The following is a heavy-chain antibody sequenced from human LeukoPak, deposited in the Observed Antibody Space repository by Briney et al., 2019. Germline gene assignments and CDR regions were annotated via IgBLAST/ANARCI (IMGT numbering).Heavy chain of an antibody. D-gene: IGHD5-24*01. V-gene: IGHV3-48*03. J-gene: IGHJ4*03. CDR1: GFTFSSYE. CDR2: ISSSGSTI. CDR3: ARDPRDGYNDY. Sequence: PGGSLRLSCAASGFTFSSYEMNWVRQAPGKGLEWVSYISSSGSTIYYADSVKGRFTISRDNAKNSLYLQMNSLRAEDTAVYYCARDPRDGYNDYWGQGTIVTVSS.